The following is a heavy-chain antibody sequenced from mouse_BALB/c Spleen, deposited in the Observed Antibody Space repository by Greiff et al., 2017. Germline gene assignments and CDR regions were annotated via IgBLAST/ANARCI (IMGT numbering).Heavy chain of an antibody. CDR3: ARGTMMYAMDY. V-gene: IGHV5-15*02. Sequence: EVMLVESGGGLVQPGGSRKLSCAASGFTFSDYGMAWVRQAPGKGPEWVAFISNLAYSNYYADTVTGRFTISRENAKNTLYLEMSSLRSEDTAMYYCARGTMMYAMDYWGQGTSVTVSA. CDR2: ISNLAYSN. J-gene: IGHJ4*01. CDR1: GFTFSDYG. D-gene: IGHD2-4*01.